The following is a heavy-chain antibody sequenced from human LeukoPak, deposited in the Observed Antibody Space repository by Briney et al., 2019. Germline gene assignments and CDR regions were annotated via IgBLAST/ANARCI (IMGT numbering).Heavy chain of an antibody. Sequence: SETLSLTCTVSGGSISGYYWSWIRQPPGKGLEWIGYIYYSGSTNYNPSLKSRVTISVDTSKNQFSLKLSSVTAADTAVYYCARDRHSATWYSGFDYWGQGARVTVSS. J-gene: IGHJ4*02. V-gene: IGHV4-59*01. CDR1: GGSISGYY. D-gene: IGHD6-13*01. CDR2: IYYSGST. CDR3: ARDRHSATWYSGFDY.